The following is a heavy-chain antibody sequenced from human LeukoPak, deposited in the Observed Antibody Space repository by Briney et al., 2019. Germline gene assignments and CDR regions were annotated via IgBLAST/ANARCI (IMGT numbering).Heavy chain of an antibody. Sequence: VASVKVSFKAFGYTFTTYGISWVRQAPGQGLEWMGWISAYEDDSNYAQKFQGRVTITADKSTSTAYMELSSLRSEDTAVYYCARDMTGYYDTRIAFGYWGQGTLVTVSS. V-gene: IGHV1-18*01. CDR1: GYTFTTYG. D-gene: IGHD3-22*01. CDR3: ARDMTGYYDTRIAFGY. J-gene: IGHJ4*02. CDR2: ISAYEDDS.